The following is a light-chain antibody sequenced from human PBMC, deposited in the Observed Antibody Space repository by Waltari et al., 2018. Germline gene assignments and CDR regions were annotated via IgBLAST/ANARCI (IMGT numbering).Light chain of an antibody. CDR2: EVT. V-gene: IGLV2-23*02. CDR1: SSDVVSYNV. CDR3: CSYAGSNTYV. J-gene: IGLJ1*01. Sequence: QYALTQPASVSGSPGQSITISCTGTSSDVVSYNVVSWYQQHPGKAPKFMIYEVTKRPSGVSNRFSGSKSGNTASLTISGLQAEDEADYYCCSYAGSNTYVFGSGTKVTVL.